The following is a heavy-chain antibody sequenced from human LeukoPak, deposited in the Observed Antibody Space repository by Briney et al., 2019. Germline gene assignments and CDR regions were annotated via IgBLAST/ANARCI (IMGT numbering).Heavy chain of an antibody. CDR2: IYSSGRT. CDR1: GGSIITYY. Sequence: SETLSLTCTVSGGSIITYYWSWIRQPAGKGLEWIGRIYSSGRTNYHPSLESRDTMSVDTSKNQFSLKLSSVTAADTAVYYCAIPMANYYYYGMDVWGQGTTVTVSS. V-gene: IGHV4-4*07. D-gene: IGHD3-10*01. CDR3: AIPMANYYYYGMDV. J-gene: IGHJ6*02.